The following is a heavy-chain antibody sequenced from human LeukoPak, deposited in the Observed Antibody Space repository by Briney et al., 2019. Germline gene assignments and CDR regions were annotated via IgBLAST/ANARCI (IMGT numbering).Heavy chain of an antibody. D-gene: IGHD3-3*01. CDR1: GYTFTSYD. V-gene: IGHV1-8*03. Sequence: ASVKVSCKASGYTFTSYDINWVRQATGQGLEWMGWMNPNSANTAYAQKFQGRVTITRNTSTSTAYMELSSLRSEDTAVYYCARAGIGFTDHWGQGTLVTVSS. CDR3: ARAGIGFTDH. CDR2: MNPNSANT. J-gene: IGHJ5*02.